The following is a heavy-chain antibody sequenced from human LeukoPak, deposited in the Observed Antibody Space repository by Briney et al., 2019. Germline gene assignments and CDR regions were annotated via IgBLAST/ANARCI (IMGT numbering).Heavy chain of an antibody. D-gene: IGHD5-12*01. Sequence: SVKVSCKAFGGDFTSYSVSWVRQAPGQGLEYMGRIIPIFDTGNYAQEFQGRVTITADEATATAYLELSSLTSEDTAVYYCAHSGNDYFDYWGQGTLVTVSS. CDR2: IIPIFDTG. CDR1: GGDFTSYS. CDR3: AHSGNDYFDY. V-gene: IGHV1-69*01. J-gene: IGHJ4*02.